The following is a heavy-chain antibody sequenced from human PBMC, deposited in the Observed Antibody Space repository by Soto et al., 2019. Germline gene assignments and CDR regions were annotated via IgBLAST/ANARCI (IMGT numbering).Heavy chain of an antibody. CDR3: ARVKRWLQRDAFDI. J-gene: IGHJ3*02. D-gene: IGHD5-12*01. Sequence: SETLSLTCAVYGGSFSGYYWSWIRQPPGKGLEWIGEINHSGSTNYNPSLKSRVTISVDTSKNQFSLKLSSVTAADTAVYYCARVKRWLQRDAFDIWGQGTMVTVSS. CDR2: INHSGST. CDR1: GGSFSGYY. V-gene: IGHV4-34*01.